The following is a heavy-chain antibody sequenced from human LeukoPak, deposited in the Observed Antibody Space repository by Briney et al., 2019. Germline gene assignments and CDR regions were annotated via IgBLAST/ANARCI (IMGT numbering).Heavy chain of an antibody. D-gene: IGHD3-22*01. CDR2: ISGSGGGT. J-gene: IGHJ4*02. CDR3: AKDLPSAYYYDSSGYRHSFDY. Sequence: QTGGSLRLSCAASGFTFSSYAMSWVRQAPGKGLEWVSAISGSGGGTYYADSVKGRFTISRDNSKNTLYLQMNSLRAEDTAVYYCAKDLPSAYYYDSSGYRHSFDYWGQGTLVTVSS. V-gene: IGHV3-23*01. CDR1: GFTFSSYA.